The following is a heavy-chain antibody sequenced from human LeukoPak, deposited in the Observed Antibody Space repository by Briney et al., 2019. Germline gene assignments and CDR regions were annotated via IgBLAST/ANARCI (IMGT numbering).Heavy chain of an antibody. CDR3: ARSLASYYYDSSGYYWFDY. Sequence: ASVKVSCKASGYTFTSYDINWVRQATGQGLEWMGWMNPNSGNTGYAQKFQGRVTMTRNTSISTAYMELSSLRSEDTAVYYCARSLASYYYDSSGYYWFDYWGHGTLVTVSS. V-gene: IGHV1-8*01. CDR1: GYTFTSYD. CDR2: MNPNSGNT. D-gene: IGHD3-22*01. J-gene: IGHJ4*01.